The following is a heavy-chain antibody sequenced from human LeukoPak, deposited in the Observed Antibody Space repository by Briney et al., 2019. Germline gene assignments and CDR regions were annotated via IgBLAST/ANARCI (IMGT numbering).Heavy chain of an antibody. CDR1: GGSFSGYY. J-gene: IGHJ4*02. D-gene: IGHD3-10*01. V-gene: IGHV4-34*01. CDR2: INHSGST. Sequence: PSETLSLTCAVYGGSFSGYYWSWIRQPPGKGLEWIGEINHSGSTNYNPPLKSRVTISVDTSKTQFSLKLSSVTAADTAVYYCARAHLWFGELSSFDYWGQGTLVTVSS. CDR3: ARAHLWFGELSSFDY.